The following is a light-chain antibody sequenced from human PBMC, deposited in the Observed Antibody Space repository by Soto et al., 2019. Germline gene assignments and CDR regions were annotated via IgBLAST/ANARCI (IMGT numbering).Light chain of an antibody. CDR3: QQYNKWPIT. CDR1: QSVSNN. V-gene: IGKV3D-15*01. J-gene: IGKJ5*01. Sequence: EFVLTQSPATLSVSPGERATLSCRASQSVSNNLAWYQQKPGQAPRLLIYGASTRATGIPARFSGSGSGTDFTLTISSLQSEDFAVYSCQQYNKWPITFGQGTRRRL. CDR2: GAS.